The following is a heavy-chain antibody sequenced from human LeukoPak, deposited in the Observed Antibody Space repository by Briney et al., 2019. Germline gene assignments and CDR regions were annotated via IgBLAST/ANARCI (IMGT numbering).Heavy chain of an antibody. CDR1: GYIFTQYG. CDR3: ARRTGYNYYYMEV. V-gene: IGHV1-18*01. CDR2: ISTYNGNT. D-gene: IGHD3/OR15-3a*01. J-gene: IGHJ6*03. Sequence: ASVKVSCKASGYIFTQYGISWVRQAPGQGLEWMASISTYNGNTNYAQNFQGRVTVTTDTSTSTAYMELRSLRSDDTAAYYCARRTGYNYYYMEVWGQGTTVTVSS.